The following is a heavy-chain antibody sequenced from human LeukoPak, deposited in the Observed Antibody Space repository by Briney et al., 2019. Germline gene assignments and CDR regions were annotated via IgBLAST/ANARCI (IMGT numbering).Heavy chain of an antibody. V-gene: IGHV3-30*02. D-gene: IGHD6-19*01. CDR3: AKDLQYSSGWYQQGVDY. Sequence: GGSLRLSCAASGFTFSSYGMHWVRQAPGKGLEWVAFIRYDGSNKYYADSVKGRFTISRDNSKNTLYLQMNSLRAEDTAVYYCAKDLQYSSGWYQQGVDYWGQGTLVTVSS. J-gene: IGHJ4*02. CDR2: IRYDGSNK. CDR1: GFTFSSYG.